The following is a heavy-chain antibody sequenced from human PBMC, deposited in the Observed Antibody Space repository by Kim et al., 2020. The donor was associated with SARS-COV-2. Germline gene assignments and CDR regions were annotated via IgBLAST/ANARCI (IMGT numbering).Heavy chain of an antibody. CDR3: ARDGPDYGDYGDGMDV. D-gene: IGHD4-17*01. CDR2: ISAYNGNT. CDR1: GYTFTSYG. V-gene: IGHV1-18*01. Sequence: ASVKVSCKASGYTFTSYGISWVRQAPGQGLEWMGWISAYNGNTNYAQKLQGRVTMTTDTSTSTAYMELRSLRSDDTAVYYCARDGPDYGDYGDGMDVWGQGTTVTVSS. J-gene: IGHJ6*02.